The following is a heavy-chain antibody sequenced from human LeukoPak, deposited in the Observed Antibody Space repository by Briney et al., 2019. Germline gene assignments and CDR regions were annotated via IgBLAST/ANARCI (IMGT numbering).Heavy chain of an antibody. CDR3: ARGGDYVWWSYRDAFDI. V-gene: IGHV1-46*01. J-gene: IGHJ3*02. CDR2: INPSGGST. D-gene: IGHD3-16*02. CDR1: GYTFTSYY. Sequence: ASVKVSCKASGYTFTSYYMHWVRQAPGQGLEWMGIINPSGGSTSYAQKFQGRVTMTRDTSTSTVYMELSSLRSEDTAVYYCARGGDYVWWSYRDAFDIWGQGTMVTVSS.